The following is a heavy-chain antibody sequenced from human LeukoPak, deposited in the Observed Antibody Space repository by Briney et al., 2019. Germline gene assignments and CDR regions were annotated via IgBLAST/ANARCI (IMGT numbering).Heavy chain of an antibody. J-gene: IGHJ4*02. V-gene: IGHV3-73*01. Sequence: PGGSLRLSCSGSGFTFSGSAIHWVRQASGKGLEWVGRIRSKVNNYATEHAPSVRGRFTISRDDSKNTAYLQMNSLKVEDTAVYFCARPYGDLGEDFDYWGQGTLVTVSS. D-gene: IGHD4-17*01. CDR1: GFTFSGSA. CDR2: IRSKVNNYAT. CDR3: ARPYGDLGEDFDY.